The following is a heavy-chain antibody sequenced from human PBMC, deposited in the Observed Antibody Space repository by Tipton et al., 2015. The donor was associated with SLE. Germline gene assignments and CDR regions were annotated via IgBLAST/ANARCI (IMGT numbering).Heavy chain of an antibody. J-gene: IGHJ4*02. CDR2: IRSKAYGGTT. CDR1: GFTFGNYV. CDR3: TREFDY. V-gene: IGHV3-49*04. Sequence: SLRLSCTAAGFTFGNYVMNWVRQAPGKGLEWVGFIRSKAYGGTTEYAASVKGRFTISRDDSKSIAYLQMNRLKTEDTAVYYCTREFDYWGQGTLVTVSS.